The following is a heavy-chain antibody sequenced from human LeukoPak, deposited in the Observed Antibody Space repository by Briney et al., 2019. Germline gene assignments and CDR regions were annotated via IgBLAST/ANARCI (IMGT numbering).Heavy chain of an antibody. CDR3: AEFGIRMIGGV. CDR1: GFTCSCFD. J-gene: IGHJ6*02. D-gene: IGHD3-10*01. V-gene: IGHV3-48*03. CDR2: ISSSGSTI. Sequence: GVTLRRYSAASGFTCSCFDMIWLPPAPGLGRGWYSNISSSGSTICYADSVKGRFTISRDNAKTSMYLQMNSLRAEDTAVYYCAEFGIRMIGGVWREKTTLTIS.